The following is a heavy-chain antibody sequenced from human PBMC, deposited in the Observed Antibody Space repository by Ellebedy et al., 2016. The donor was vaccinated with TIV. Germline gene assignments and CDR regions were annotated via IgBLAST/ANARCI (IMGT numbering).Heavy chain of an antibody. V-gene: IGHV1-8*01. J-gene: IGHJ5*02. Sequence: ASVKVSXXASGYTFTSYDINWVRQATGQGLEWMGWMNPNSGNTGYAQKFQGRVTMTRNTSISTAYMELSSLRSEDTAVYYCARLAFGVVINGWFDPWGQGTLVTVSS. D-gene: IGHD3-3*01. CDR1: GYTFTSYD. CDR2: MNPNSGNT. CDR3: ARLAFGVVINGWFDP.